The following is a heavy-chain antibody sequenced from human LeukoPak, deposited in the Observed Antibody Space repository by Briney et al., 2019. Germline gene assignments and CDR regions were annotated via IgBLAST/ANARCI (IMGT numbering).Heavy chain of an antibody. D-gene: IGHD6-19*01. CDR3: ARKGRYSSGWYEGYDY. CDR2: ISGSGGST. CDR1: GFTFSSYA. V-gene: IGHV3-23*01. J-gene: IGHJ4*02. Sequence: GGSLRLSCAASGFTFSSYAMSWVRQAPGKGLEWVSAISGSGGSTYYADSVKGRFTISRDNSKNTLYLQMNSLRAEDTAVYYCARKGRYSSGWYEGYDYWGQGTLVTVSS.